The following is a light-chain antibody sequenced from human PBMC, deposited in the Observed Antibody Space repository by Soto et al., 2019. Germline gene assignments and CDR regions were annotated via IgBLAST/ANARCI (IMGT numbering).Light chain of an antibody. J-gene: IGLJ1*01. V-gene: IGLV1-44*01. CDR2: YDT. CDR1: NSNIGSNT. Sequence: QSVLTQPPSASGTPGQTVTISCSESNSNIGSNTVNWYQQLPGTPPKLLISYDTLRPSGVPDRISGSKSGTSASLAISGLQSDDEADYYCTAWDDSLNGRVFGTGTKVTVL. CDR3: TAWDDSLNGRV.